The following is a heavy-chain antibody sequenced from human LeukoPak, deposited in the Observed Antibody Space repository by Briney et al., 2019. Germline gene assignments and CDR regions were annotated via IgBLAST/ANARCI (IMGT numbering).Heavy chain of an antibody. CDR2: IYTSGST. V-gene: IGHV4-4*07. CDR1: GGSISSYY. Sequence: SETLSLTCTVSGGSISSYYWSWIRQPAGRGLEWIGRIYTSGSTNYNPSLKSRVTMSVDTSKNQFSLKLSSVTAADTAVYYCARDGGYSGYDYLAVGYYFDYWGQGTRSPSPQ. J-gene: IGHJ4*02. CDR3: ARDGGYSGYDYLAVGYYFDY. D-gene: IGHD5-12*01.